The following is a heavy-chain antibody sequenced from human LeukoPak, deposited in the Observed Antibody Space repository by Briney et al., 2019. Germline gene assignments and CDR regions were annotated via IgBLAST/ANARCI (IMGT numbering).Heavy chain of an antibody. J-gene: IGHJ4*02. CDR3: AGGDSGYVGY. CDR2: IYYSGST. Sequence: SETLSLTCTVSGGSISSGDYYWSWIRQPPGKGLEWIGYIYYSGSTYYNPFLKSRVTISVDTSKNQFSLKLSSVTAADTAVYYCAGGDSGYVGYWGRGTLVTVSS. D-gene: IGHD5-12*01. CDR1: GGSISSGDYY. V-gene: IGHV4-30-4*01.